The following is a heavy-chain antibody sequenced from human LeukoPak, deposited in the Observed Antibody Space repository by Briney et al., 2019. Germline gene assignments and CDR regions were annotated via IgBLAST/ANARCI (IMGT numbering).Heavy chain of an antibody. V-gene: IGHV3-74*01. D-gene: IGHD4-17*01. CDR2: ITGDGSDI. CDR3: ARDAYTTTSNWLDP. J-gene: IGHJ5*02. CDR1: GFTLNEYW. Sequence: GGSLRLSCEASGFTLNEYWMHWVRQAPGKGLVWVSRITGDGSDIAYADSVKGRFNVSRDDAKNTLFLQMTSLRVEDTAIYYCARDAYTTTSNWLDPWGQGTLVTVSS.